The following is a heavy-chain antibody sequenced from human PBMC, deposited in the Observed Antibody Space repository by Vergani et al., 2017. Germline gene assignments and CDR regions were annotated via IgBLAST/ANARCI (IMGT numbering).Heavy chain of an antibody. V-gene: IGHV1-24*01. CDR3: AIGTDYYDSSGYYLDY. D-gene: IGHD3-22*01. CDR1: GYSLTELT. CDR2: FDPEHGEV. Sequence: QVQLVQSGSEVRKPGASVNVSCQVSGYSLTELTIHWVRQAPGKGLEWMGGFDPEHGEVTFAHHIQGRVTMTEDRSTDTAYMELSSLRPEDTALYYCAIGTDYYDSSGYYLDYWGQGTLVTVSS. J-gene: IGHJ4*02.